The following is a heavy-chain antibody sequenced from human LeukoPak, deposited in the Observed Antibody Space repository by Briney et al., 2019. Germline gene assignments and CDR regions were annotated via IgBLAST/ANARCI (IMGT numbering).Heavy chain of an antibody. Sequence: PEGSLRLSCAASGFIFNDYWMAWVRQAPGKGLEWMANINEDGSVKYYVDSAKGRFTISRDNAKNLLYLQMNSLGAEDTALYYCARKGLPDYWGQGTLVTVSS. V-gene: IGHV3-7*01. J-gene: IGHJ4*02. CDR3: ARKGLPDY. CDR2: INEDGSVK. CDR1: GFIFNDYW.